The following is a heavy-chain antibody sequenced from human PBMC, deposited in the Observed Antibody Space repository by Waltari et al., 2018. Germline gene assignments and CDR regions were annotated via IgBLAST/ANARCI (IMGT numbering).Heavy chain of an antibody. CDR2: ISYNERNI. J-gene: IGHJ6*02. Sequence: QVQLVESGGGVVQPGRSLRPSCAAPEFTISSYAMHWARQAPGKGLEWVAVISYNERNISYVDSVKGRFTISRDNSKKMLYLQMNSLRAEDTAVYYCARDYCDRTNCHGMDVWGQGTTVTVSS. CDR1: EFTISSYA. D-gene: IGHD3-22*01. V-gene: IGHV3-30*04. CDR3: ARDYCDRTNCHGMDV.